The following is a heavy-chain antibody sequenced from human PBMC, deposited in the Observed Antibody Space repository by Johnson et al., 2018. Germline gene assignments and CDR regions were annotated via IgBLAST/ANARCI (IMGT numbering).Heavy chain of an antibody. Sequence: QVQLVQSGAEVKKPGSSVRVSCKASGGTISSYTISWVRQAAGQGLEWVGRIVPIVGITNYAHEFQGRVTMTADKSANTAYMDLGSLTSEETAVYYCSRYFSIGYDGDMWGQVTMVTVSS. CDR2: IVPIVGIT. CDR3: SRYFSIGYDGDM. J-gene: IGHJ3*02. V-gene: IGHV1-69*02. D-gene: IGHD3-22*01. CDR1: GGTISSYT.